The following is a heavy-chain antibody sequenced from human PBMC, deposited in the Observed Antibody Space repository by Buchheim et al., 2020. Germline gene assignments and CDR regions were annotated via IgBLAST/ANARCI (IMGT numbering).Heavy chain of an antibody. D-gene: IGHD2-21*02. CDR2: INHSGST. CDR1: GGSFSGYY. V-gene: IGHV4-34*01. CDR3: ARGRWRLRPAGSAEYFQH. J-gene: IGHJ1*01. Sequence: QVQLQQWGAGLLKPSETLSLTCAVYGGSFSGYYWSWIRQPPGKGLEWIGEINHSGSTNYNPSLKSRVTISVDTSKKQFSLKLSSVTAADTAVYYCARGRWRLRPAGSAEYFQHWGQGTL.